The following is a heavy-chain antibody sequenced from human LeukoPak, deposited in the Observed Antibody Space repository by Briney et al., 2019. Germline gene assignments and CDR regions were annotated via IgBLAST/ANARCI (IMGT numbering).Heavy chain of an antibody. CDR3: ARDLTYERITIFGVVIISDAFDI. D-gene: IGHD3-3*01. Sequence: PGGSLRLSCVASGFTFSSYSMNWVRQAPGKGLEWVSYISSSSDSIYYADSVKGRFTISRDNAKNSLYLQMSSLRDEDTAVYYCARDLTYERITIFGVVIISDAFDIWGQGTMVTVSS. CDR2: ISSSSDSI. V-gene: IGHV3-48*02. CDR1: GFTFSSYS. J-gene: IGHJ3*02.